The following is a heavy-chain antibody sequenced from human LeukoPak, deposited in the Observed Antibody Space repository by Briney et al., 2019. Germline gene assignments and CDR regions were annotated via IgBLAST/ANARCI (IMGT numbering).Heavy chain of an antibody. CDR3: ARPMFKYYYGRGPVWFDT. Sequence: SETLSLTCAVYGGSFSGYSWSWIRQTPGKGLEWIGEVNDSGSNKYNPSLKSRVTISVDTSKNQFSLRLNSVTAADTAVYYCARPMFKYYYGRGPVWFDTWGQGTLVTVSS. D-gene: IGHD3-10*02. V-gene: IGHV4-34*01. J-gene: IGHJ5*02. CDR2: VNDSGSN. CDR1: GGSFSGYS.